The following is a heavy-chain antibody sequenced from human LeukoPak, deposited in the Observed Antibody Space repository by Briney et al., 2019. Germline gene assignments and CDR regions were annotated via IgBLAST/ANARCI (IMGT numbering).Heavy chain of an antibody. CDR1: GGSISTYY. D-gene: IGHD6-13*01. CDR3: ARAMSSTGDFDY. CDR2: IYISGST. V-gene: IGHV4-4*07. J-gene: IGHJ4*02. Sequence: PSETLSLTCTVSGGSISTYYWSWIRPPAGKGLEWIGHIYISGSTNYNPSLKSRVTMSVDTSKNQFSLKLSSVTAADTAVYYCARAMSSTGDFDYWGQGTLVTVSS.